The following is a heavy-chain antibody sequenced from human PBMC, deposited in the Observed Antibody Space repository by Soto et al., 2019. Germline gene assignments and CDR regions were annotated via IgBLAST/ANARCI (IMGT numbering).Heavy chain of an antibody. Sequence: SGPTLVNPTQTLTLTCTFSGFSLSTSGVGVGWIRQPPGKALEWLALIYWDDDKRYSPSLKSRLTITKDTSKNQVVFTMTNMDPVDTATYYCAHGNPWKDSSSWPTFDYWGQGTLVTVSS. CDR3: AHGNPWKDSSSWPTFDY. CDR1: GFSLSTSGVG. CDR2: IYWDDDK. J-gene: IGHJ4*02. V-gene: IGHV2-5*02. D-gene: IGHD6-13*01.